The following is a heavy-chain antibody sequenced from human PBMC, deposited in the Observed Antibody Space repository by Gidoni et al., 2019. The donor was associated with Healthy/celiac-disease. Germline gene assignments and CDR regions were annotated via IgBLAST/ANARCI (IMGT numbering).Heavy chain of an antibody. V-gene: IGHV4-39*07. CDR1: GGSISSRSYY. Sequence: QLQLQESGPGLVKPSETLSLTCTVSGGSISSRSYYWVWIRQPPGKGLAWLGSIYYSGSTYYNPSLKSRVTISVDTSKNQFSLKLSSVTAADTTVYYCARDSTFAQEYYYGMDVWGQGTTVTVSS. CDR2: IYYSGST. J-gene: IGHJ6*02. CDR3: ARDSTFAQEYYYGMDV.